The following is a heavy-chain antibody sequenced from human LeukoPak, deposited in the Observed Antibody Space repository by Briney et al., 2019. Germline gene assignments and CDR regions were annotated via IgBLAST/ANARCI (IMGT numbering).Heavy chain of an antibody. V-gene: IGHV1-8*01. Sequence: ASVKVSCKASGYTFSSYDINWVRQAAGQGPEWMGWMNPNSGNTAYAQNFQGRVTMTRNTSISTAYMELSSLRSEDTAVYYCARGPNKSDGGNSGSAWFDPWGQGTLVTVSS. J-gene: IGHJ5*02. CDR2: MNPNSGNT. D-gene: IGHD4-23*01. CDR1: GYTFSSYD. CDR3: ARGPNKSDGGNSGSAWFDP.